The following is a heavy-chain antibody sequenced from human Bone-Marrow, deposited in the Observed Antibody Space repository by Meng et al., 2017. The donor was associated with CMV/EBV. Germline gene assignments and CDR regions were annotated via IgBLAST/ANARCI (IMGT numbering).Heavy chain of an antibody. J-gene: IGHJ6*02. V-gene: IGHV3-48*04. CDR1: GFTFSSYS. D-gene: IGHD3-3*01. CDR3: ARDLEAYDFWSGYNYYYYGMDG. Sequence: GESLKISCAASGFTFSSYSMNWVRQAPGKGLEWVSYISSSSSTIYYADSVKGRFTISRDNAKNSLYLQMNSLRAEDTAVYYCARDLEAYDFWSGYNYYYYGMDGWGQGTTVTVSS. CDR2: ISSSSSTI.